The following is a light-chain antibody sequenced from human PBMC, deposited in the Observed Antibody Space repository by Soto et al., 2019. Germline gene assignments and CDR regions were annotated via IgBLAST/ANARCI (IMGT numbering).Light chain of an antibody. J-gene: IGLJ2*01. Sequence: QSVLTQPVSVSGSPGQSITISCTGTSSDVGSYNTVSWYQQHPGKVPKLMIYEVSNRPFGVSTRFSASKSGNTASLTISGLQAEDEADYNCSSETSSKTLLFGGGTKLTVL. CDR2: EVS. CDR1: SSDVGSYNT. V-gene: IGLV2-14*01. CDR3: SSETSSKTLL.